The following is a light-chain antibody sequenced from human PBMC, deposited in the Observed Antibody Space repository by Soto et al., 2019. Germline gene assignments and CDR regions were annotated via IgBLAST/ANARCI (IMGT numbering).Light chain of an antibody. CDR1: QSISSY. J-gene: IGKJ1*01. CDR3: QQSNSTPRT. V-gene: IGKV1-39*01. CDR2: AAS. Sequence: DIQMTQSPSSLSASVGDRVTNTCRASQSISSYLNWYQQKPGKAPKLLIYAASSLQSGVPSRFSVSGSGTDFTLTISSLQPEDFATYYCQQSNSTPRTFGQGTKVEIK.